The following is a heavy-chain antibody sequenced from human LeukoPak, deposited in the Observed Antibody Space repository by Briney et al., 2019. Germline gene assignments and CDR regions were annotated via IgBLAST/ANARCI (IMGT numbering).Heavy chain of an antibody. V-gene: IGHV3-21*01. CDR2: ITRSSSYI. CDR1: GFTFSGYT. CDR3: ARIAAAGTDEYFQH. D-gene: IGHD6-13*01. J-gene: IGHJ1*01. Sequence: GGSLRLSCAASGFTFSGYTLSWVRQAPGKGPEWVSSITRSSSYIFYADSMRGRFTISRDNAKNSLYLQMNSLRAGDTAVYYCARIAAAGTDEYFQHWGQGTLVTVSS.